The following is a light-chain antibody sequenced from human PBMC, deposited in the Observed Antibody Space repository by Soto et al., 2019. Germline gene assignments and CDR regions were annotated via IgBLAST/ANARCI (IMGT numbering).Light chain of an antibody. V-gene: IGLV2-14*01. J-gene: IGLJ1*01. CDR1: SSDVRGYNY. CDR3: SSYTSSSTYV. Sequence: QSALTQPAYVSGSPGQSITISCTGTSSDVRGYNYVSWYQQHPGKAPKLMIYDVSNRPSGVSNRFSGSKSGNTASLTISGLQAEDEADYYCSSYTSSSTYVFGTGTKLTVL. CDR2: DVS.